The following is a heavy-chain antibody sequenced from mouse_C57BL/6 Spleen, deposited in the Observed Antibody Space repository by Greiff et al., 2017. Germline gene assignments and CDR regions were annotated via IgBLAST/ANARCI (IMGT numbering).Heavy chain of an antibody. J-gene: IGHJ4*01. D-gene: IGHD2-3*01. CDR2: INPSTGGT. CDR1: GYSFTGYY. V-gene: IGHV1-43*01. Sequence: EVQLQQSGPELVKPGASVKISCKASGYSFTGYYMHWVKQSSEKSLEWIGEINPSTGGTSYNQKFKGKATLTVDKSSSTAYMQLKSLTSEDSAVYYCARWLLRVYAMDYWGQGTSVTVSS. CDR3: ARWLLRVYAMDY.